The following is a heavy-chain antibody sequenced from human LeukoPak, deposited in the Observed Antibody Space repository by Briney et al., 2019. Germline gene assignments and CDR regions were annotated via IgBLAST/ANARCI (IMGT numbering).Heavy chain of an antibody. CDR3: ARGVRYGSGGYFDY. Sequence: GGSLRLSCAASGFTVSSNYMSWVRQAPGKGLEWVSVIYSGGSTYYADSVKGRFTISRDNSKNTLYLQMNSLRAEDTAVYYCARGVRYGSGGYFDYWGQGTLVTVSS. CDR2: IYSGGST. CDR1: GFTVSSNY. J-gene: IGHJ4*02. D-gene: IGHD3-10*01. V-gene: IGHV3-66*02.